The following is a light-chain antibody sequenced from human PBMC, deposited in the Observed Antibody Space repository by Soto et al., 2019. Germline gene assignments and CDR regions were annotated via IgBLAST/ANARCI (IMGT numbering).Light chain of an antibody. Sequence: QSVLTQPASVSGSLGQSITISCTGTTSDVGGYNYVSWYQQHPGKAPILMIYEVTNRPSGVPNRFSGSKSGNTASLTISGLQVEDEAEYYCGSYTGSITYVFGTGTQVTVL. CDR1: TSDVGGYNY. CDR3: GSYTGSITYV. CDR2: EVT. V-gene: IGLV2-14*01. J-gene: IGLJ1*01.